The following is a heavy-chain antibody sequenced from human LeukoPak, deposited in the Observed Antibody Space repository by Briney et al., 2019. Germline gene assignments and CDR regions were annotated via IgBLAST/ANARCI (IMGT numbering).Heavy chain of an antibody. V-gene: IGHV1-8*03. Sequence: ASVKVSCKASGYTFTSYDINWVRQATGQGLEWMGWMNPNSGNTGYAQKLQGRVTITRNTSISTAYMELSSLRSEDTAVHYCARRSGAAAGALDYWGQGTLVTVSS. CDR3: ARRSGAAAGALDY. D-gene: IGHD6-13*01. CDR1: GYTFTSYD. J-gene: IGHJ4*02. CDR2: MNPNSGNT.